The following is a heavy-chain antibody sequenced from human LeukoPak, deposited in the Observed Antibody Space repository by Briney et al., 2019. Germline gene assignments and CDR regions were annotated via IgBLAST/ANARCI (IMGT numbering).Heavy chain of an antibody. D-gene: IGHD3-3*01. J-gene: IGHJ4*02. Sequence: ASVKVSCKASGYTFTGYYMHWVRQAPGQGLEWMGWINPNSGGTNYAQKFQGRVTMTRDTSISTAYMELSRLRSDDTAVYYCARGAFWSGYSPFIDYWGQGTLGTVSS. CDR2: INPNSGGT. CDR1: GYTFTGYY. V-gene: IGHV1-2*02. CDR3: ARGAFWSGYSPFIDY.